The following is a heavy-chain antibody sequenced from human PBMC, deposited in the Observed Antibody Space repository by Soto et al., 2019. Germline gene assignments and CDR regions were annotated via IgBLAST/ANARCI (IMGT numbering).Heavy chain of an antibody. CDR3: ARVRGYSYGIYYFDY. CDR2: IYYSGST. Sequence: SETLSLTCTVSGGSISSYYWSWIRQPPGKGLEWIGYIYYSGSTNYNPSLKSRVTISVDTSKNQFSLKLSSVAAADTAVYYCARVRGYSYGIYYFDYWGQGTLVTSPQ. V-gene: IGHV4-59*01. CDR1: GGSISSYY. D-gene: IGHD5-18*01. J-gene: IGHJ4*02.